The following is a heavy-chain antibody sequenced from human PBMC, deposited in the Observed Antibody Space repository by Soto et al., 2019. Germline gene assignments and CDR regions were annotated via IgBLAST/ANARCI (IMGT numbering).Heavy chain of an antibody. CDR2: IYYSGTT. Sequence: SETLSLTCTVSGGSISSSSYYWGWIRQPPGKGLEWIGSIYYSGTTYYNPSLKSRVTISVDTSKNQFSLKLSSGTAADTAVYYCARHNDWGYYFDYWGQGTLVTVSS. CDR1: GGSISSSSYY. D-gene: IGHD3-9*01. CDR3: ARHNDWGYYFDY. V-gene: IGHV4-39*01. J-gene: IGHJ4*02.